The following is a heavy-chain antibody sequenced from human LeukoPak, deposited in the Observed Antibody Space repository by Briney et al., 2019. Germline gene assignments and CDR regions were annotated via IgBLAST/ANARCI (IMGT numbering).Heavy chain of an antibody. CDR1: GFTVSSNY. CDR3: ATLDSSAYYAYYYYYGMDV. Sequence: GGSLRLSCAASGFTVSSNYVSWVRQAPGKGLEWVSIIYSGGSTYYADSVKGRFTISRDNSKNTLYLQMNSLRAEDAAVYYCATLDSSAYYAYYYYYGMDVWGQGTTVTVSS. CDR2: IYSGGST. J-gene: IGHJ6*02. V-gene: IGHV3-53*01. D-gene: IGHD3-22*01.